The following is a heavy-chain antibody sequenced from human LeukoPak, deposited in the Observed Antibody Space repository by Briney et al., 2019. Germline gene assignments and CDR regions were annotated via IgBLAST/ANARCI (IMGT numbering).Heavy chain of an antibody. CDR2: IYYSGST. Sequence: SETLSLTCTVSGGSISSYYWSWIRQPPGKGLEWIGYIYYSGSTNYNPSPRSRVTISVDTSKNQFSLKLSSVTAADTAVYYCATTPRVYYYDSSGPWFDPWGQGTLVTVSS. CDR1: GGSISSYY. D-gene: IGHD3-22*01. J-gene: IGHJ5*02. V-gene: IGHV4-59*01. CDR3: ATTPRVYYYDSSGPWFDP.